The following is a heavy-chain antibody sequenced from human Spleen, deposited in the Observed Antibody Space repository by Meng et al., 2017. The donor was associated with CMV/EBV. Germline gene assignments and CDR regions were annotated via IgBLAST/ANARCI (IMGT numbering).Heavy chain of an antibody. CDR3: ARHGGIVVVPAAIGGGWFDP. CDR2: IYYSGST. V-gene: IGHV4-39*01. Sequence: GSLRLSCTVSGGSISSSSYYWGWIRQPPGKGLEWIGSIYYSGSTYYNPSLKSRVTISVDTSKNQFSLKLSSVTAADTAVYYCARHGGIVVVPAAIGGGWFDPWGQGTLVTVSS. D-gene: IGHD2-2*02. J-gene: IGHJ5*02. CDR1: GGSISSSSYY.